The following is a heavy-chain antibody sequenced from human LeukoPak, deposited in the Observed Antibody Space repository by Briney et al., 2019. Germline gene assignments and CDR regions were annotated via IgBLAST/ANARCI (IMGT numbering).Heavy chain of an antibody. V-gene: IGHV3-48*03. CDR2: ISISGSTI. D-gene: IGHD3-9*01. Sequence: GGSLRLSCAASGFTFSSFEMNWVRQAPGKGLEWVSYISISGSTIYYADSVKGRFTISRDNAKNSLYLQMNSLRAEDTAVYYCARSGWYYDILTGFDYWGQGTLVTVSS. CDR3: ARSGWYYDILTGFDY. CDR1: GFTFSSFE. J-gene: IGHJ4*02.